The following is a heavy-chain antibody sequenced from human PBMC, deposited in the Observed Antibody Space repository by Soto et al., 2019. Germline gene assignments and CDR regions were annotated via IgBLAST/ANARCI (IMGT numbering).Heavy chain of an antibody. CDR2: INPSGGRT. J-gene: IGHJ3*02. D-gene: IGHD2-21*01. CDR1: GYKFTAYY. CDR3: SRVESCGGECHSAQPEAFDI. V-gene: IGHV1-46*01. Sequence: QVQLVQSGTEVKKPGASVRVSCKASGYKFTAYYVHWVRQAPGKGLEWMAMINPSGGRTRDAQNFQDRLPMTADTSTPTVCMELSSLTSDDTAVYFFSRVESCGGECHSAQPEAFDIWGQGTLVTVSS.